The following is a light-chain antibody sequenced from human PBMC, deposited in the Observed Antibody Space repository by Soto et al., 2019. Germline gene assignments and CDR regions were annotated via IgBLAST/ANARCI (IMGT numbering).Light chain of an antibody. CDR3: QQYWRVPYT. J-gene: IGKJ2*01. CDR2: KAS. Sequence: DIQMTQSPATLSASVGERVSITCRASLNIDAYLAWYQQKPGKAPNLLIFKASILEVGIPSRFRGSGSGTEFTLTISGLQPDDFATYYCQQYWRVPYTFGQGTKLEI. V-gene: IGKV1-5*03. CDR1: LNIDAY.